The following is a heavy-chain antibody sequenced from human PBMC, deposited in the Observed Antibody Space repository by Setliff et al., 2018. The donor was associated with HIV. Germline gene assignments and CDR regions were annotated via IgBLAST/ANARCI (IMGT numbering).Heavy chain of an antibody. Sequence: SETLSLTCPVSGYSISSGYYWGRIRQPPGRGLEWIGAIHHSGNTYYNPSLKSRVTISVDTSKNLFSLKVNSVTAADTAVYYCARHDITLVRGLVWGQGTTVTVSS. J-gene: IGHJ6*02. D-gene: IGHD3-10*01. CDR3: ARHDITLVRGLV. CDR1: GYSISSGYY. V-gene: IGHV4-38-2*01. CDR2: IHHSGNT.